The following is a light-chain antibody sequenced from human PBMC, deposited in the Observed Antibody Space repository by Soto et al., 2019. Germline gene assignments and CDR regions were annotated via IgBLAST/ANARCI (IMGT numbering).Light chain of an antibody. J-gene: IGLJ3*02. CDR2: DVS. Sequence: QSVLTQPRSVSGSPGQSVTISCTGTNSDIGGYNYVSWYQQHPGKAPKVMIYDVSRRPSWVPDRFSGSKSGNTASLTISGLQAEDEADYYCCSYAGTYNFWVFGGGTQLTVL. CDR1: NSDIGGYNY. V-gene: IGLV2-11*01. CDR3: CSYAGTYNFWV.